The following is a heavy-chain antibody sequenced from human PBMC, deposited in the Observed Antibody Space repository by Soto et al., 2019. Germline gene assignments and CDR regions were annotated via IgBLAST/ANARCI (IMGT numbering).Heavy chain of an antibody. CDR1: GASISSYY. D-gene: IGHD1-26*01. Sequence: PSETLSLTCTVSGASISSYYWSWIRQPPGKGLEWIAYIYNTGTTKYNPSLKSRVTISEDTSKNQFSLKLTSVTAADTAVYYCANLPTWEATTFAPWGQGTLVTVSS. CDR3: ANLPTWEATTFAP. V-gene: IGHV4-4*08. J-gene: IGHJ5*02. CDR2: IYNTGTT.